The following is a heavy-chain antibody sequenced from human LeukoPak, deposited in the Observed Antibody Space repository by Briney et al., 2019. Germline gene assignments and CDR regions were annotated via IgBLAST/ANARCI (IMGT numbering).Heavy chain of an antibody. Sequence: ASVKVSCKANGYTFTDYYMHWVRQAPGQGLEWIGWISPKSGDTRYAQAFQDRVTMTRDTSISTAYMELSRLRSDDTAVYYCARAAMALSADYWGQGTLVTVSS. CDR3: ARAAMALSADY. J-gene: IGHJ4*02. D-gene: IGHD2-2*01. CDR2: ISPKSGDT. CDR1: GYTFTDYY. V-gene: IGHV1-2*02.